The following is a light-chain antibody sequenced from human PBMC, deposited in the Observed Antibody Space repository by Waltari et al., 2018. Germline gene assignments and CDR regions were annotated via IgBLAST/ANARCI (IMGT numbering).Light chain of an antibody. CDR1: QSISRY. V-gene: IGKV3-20*01. J-gene: IGKJ1*01. Sequence: EIMLTHSPGPLSLSPGERATLSCRASQSISRYLAWYQHKPGQAPRLLIYDASSRATGIPDRFSGSGSGTDFSLTISRLEPEDFAVYYCQKYVSLPATFGQGTKVEIK. CDR2: DAS. CDR3: QKYVSLPAT.